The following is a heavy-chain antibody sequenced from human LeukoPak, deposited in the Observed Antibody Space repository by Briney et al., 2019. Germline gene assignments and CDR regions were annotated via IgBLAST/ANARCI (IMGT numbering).Heavy chain of an antibody. Sequence: QAGGSLRLSCAASGFTFSSCAMSWVRQAPGKGLEWVSGISGSGDNTYYADSVKGRFTISRDNSKNTLYVQVNSLETEDTAAYYCAKGSYYDSSGSFYFDYWGQGTLVTVSS. J-gene: IGHJ4*02. CDR2: ISGSGDNT. CDR3: AKGSYYDSSGSFYFDY. D-gene: IGHD3-22*01. CDR1: GFTFSSCA. V-gene: IGHV3-23*01.